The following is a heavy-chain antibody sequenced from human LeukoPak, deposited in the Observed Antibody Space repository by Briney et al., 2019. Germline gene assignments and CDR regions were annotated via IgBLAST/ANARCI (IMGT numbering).Heavy chain of an antibody. CDR1: GFTVSSNY. V-gene: IGHV3-53*01. D-gene: IGHD3-3*01. Sequence: PGGSLRLSCAASGFTVSSNYMSWVRQAPGKGLEWVSVIYSGGSTYYADSVKGRFTISRDNSKNTLYLQMNSLRAEDTAVYYCAKATIFGVVIIGFDYWGQGTLVTVSS. CDR3: AKATIFGVVIIGFDY. CDR2: IYSGGST. J-gene: IGHJ4*02.